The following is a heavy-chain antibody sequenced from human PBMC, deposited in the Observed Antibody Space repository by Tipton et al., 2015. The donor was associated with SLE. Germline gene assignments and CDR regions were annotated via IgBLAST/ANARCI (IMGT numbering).Heavy chain of an antibody. J-gene: IGHJ4*02. CDR3: ARGRDQLPTSDY. V-gene: IGHV1-69*01. CDR1: GDTFNTYA. Sequence: VQLVQSGAEVREPGSSVKVSCKASGDTFNTYAFTWVRQAPGQGLEWMGASIPIIGITTYAQDFQDRVTISTDESTNPAYMELTSLTSDDTAVYLCARGRDQLPTSDYWGQGTLVTVSS. D-gene: IGHD2-2*01. CDR2: SIPIIGIT.